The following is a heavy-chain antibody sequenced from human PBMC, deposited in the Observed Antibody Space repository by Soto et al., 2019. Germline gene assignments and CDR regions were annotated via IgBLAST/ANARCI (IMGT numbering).Heavy chain of an antibody. CDR2: ISGSGGST. D-gene: IGHD4-17*01. CDR3: AKDLDMTTVTTICY. V-gene: IGHV3-23*01. CDR1: GFTFSSYA. J-gene: IGHJ4*02. Sequence: GGSLRLSCAASGFTFSSYAMSWVRQAPGKGLEWVSAISGSGGSTYYADSVKGRFTISRDNSKNTLYLQMNSLRAEDTAVYYCAKDLDMTTVTTICYWGQGTLVTVSS.